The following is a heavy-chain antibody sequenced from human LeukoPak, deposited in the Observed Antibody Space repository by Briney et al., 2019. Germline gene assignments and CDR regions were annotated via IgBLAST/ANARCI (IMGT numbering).Heavy chain of an antibody. J-gene: IGHJ4*02. V-gene: IGHV4-61*01. CDR1: RDSVSSGSFY. Sequence: SETLSLTCTVSRDSVSSGSFYWSWIRQPPGKGLEWIGYISYSGSTNYNPSLKSRVTISVDTSKNQFSLKLSSVTAADTAIYYCARGRYFDLWGQGTLVTVSS. D-gene: IGHD3-9*01. CDR3: ARGRYFDL. CDR2: ISYSGST.